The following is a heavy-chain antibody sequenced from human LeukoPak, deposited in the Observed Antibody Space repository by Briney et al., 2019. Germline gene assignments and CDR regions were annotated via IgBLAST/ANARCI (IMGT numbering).Heavy chain of an antibody. V-gene: IGHV3-30*18. CDR1: GFTFSSYG. CDR3: AKDYSPRAFEALDY. D-gene: IGHD6-13*01. Sequence: GGSLRLSCAASGFTFSSYGMHWVRQAPGKGLEWVAVISYDGSNKYYADSVKGRFTISRDNSKNTLYLQMNSLRAEDTAVYYCAKDYSPRAFEALDYWGQGTLVTASS. J-gene: IGHJ4*02. CDR2: ISYDGSNK.